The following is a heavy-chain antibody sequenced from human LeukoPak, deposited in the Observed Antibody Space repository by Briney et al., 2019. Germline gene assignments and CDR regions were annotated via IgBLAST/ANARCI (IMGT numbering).Heavy chain of an antibody. CDR2: IKQDGRRT. CDR1: GFTFSSYA. J-gene: IGHJ4*02. D-gene: IGHD3-22*01. CDR3: AREAPPHDTSDYDF. V-gene: IGHV3-7*01. Sequence: GGSLRLSCAASGFTFSSYAMHWVRQAPGKGLEWVANIKQDGRRTNYVDSVKGRFTISRDNAKNSLYLQMNSLRDEDTAIYYCAREAPPHDTSDYDFWGQGTLVTVSS.